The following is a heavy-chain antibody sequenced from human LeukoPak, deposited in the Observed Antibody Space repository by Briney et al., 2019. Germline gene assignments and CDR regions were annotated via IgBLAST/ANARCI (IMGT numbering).Heavy chain of an antibody. V-gene: IGHV1-18*01. D-gene: IGHD3-3*01. J-gene: IGHJ6*03. Sequence: GASVKVSCKASGYTFTSYGISWVRQAPGQGLEWMGWISAYNGNTNYAQKLQGRVTMTTDTSTSTAYMELRSLRSDDTAVYYCARARITIFGVVYYMDVWGKGTTVTVSS. CDR2: ISAYNGNT. CDR3: ARARITIFGVVYYMDV. CDR1: GYTFTSYG.